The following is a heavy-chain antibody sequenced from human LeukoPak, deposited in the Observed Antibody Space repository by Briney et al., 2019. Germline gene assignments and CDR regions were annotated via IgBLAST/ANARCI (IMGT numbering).Heavy chain of an antibody. Sequence: PSETLSLTCAVYGGSFSDYHWSWIRQPPGKGLEWIGEINHSGTTKYNPSLKSRVTISVDTSKNQFSLKLGSVTAADTAVYYCARLHYDSSGYYPDYWGQGTLVTVSS. D-gene: IGHD3-22*01. CDR2: INHSGTT. CDR3: ARLHYDSSGYYPDY. V-gene: IGHV4-34*01. J-gene: IGHJ4*02. CDR1: GGSFSDYH.